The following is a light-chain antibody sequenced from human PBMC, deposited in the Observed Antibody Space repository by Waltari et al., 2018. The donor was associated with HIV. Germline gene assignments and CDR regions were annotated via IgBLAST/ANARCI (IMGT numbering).Light chain of an antibody. V-gene: IGKV1-5*03. CDR2: MAS. CDR3: HQYNSYPLT. Sequence: DIQMTQSPSALSASVGDTVTITCRASRSISNWLAWYQQKPGKAPKVLIYMASTLENGVPSRFSGSGSGTEFTLTISSLQPEDFATYSCHQYNSYPLTFGGGTRVESK. CDR1: RSISNW. J-gene: IGKJ4*01.